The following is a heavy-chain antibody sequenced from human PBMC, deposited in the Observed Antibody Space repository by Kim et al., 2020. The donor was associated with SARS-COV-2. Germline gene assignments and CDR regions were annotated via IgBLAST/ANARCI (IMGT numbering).Heavy chain of an antibody. CDR3: ARGMDSSGSDAFDI. D-gene: IGHD6-19*01. V-gene: IGHV3-13*04. CDR1: GFTFSSYD. CDR2: IGTAGDT. Sequence: GGSLRLSCAASGFTFSSYDMHWVRQAPGKGLEWVSAIGTAGDTYYPGSVKGRFTISRENAKNSLYLQMNSLRAGDTAVYYCARGMDSSGSDAFDIWGQGTMVTVSS. J-gene: IGHJ3*02.